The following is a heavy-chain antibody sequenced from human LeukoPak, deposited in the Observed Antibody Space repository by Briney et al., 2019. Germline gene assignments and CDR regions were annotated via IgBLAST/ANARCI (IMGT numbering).Heavy chain of an antibody. CDR3: VREILYCSGGSCYRGPFDN. D-gene: IGHD2-15*01. J-gene: IGHJ4*02. Sequence: PSETLSLTCAVYGGSFSGYYWSWIRQPPGKGLEWIGEINHSGSTNYNPSLKSRVTVSLDTSKNQFSLKLNSVTAADTAVYYCVREILYCSGGSCYRGPFDNWGQGTLVTVSA. V-gene: IGHV4-34*01. CDR2: INHSGST. CDR1: GGSFSGYY.